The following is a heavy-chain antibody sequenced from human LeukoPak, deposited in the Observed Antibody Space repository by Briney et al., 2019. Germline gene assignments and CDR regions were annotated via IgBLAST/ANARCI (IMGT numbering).Heavy chain of an antibody. CDR3: ARDRIGEGGYSAEYFQH. J-gene: IGHJ1*01. CDR1: GYTFTGYY. Sequence: ASVKVSCKASGYTFTGYYMHWVRQAPGQGLEWMGWINPNSGGTNYAQKFQGRVTMTRDTSISTAYMELSRLRSDDTAVYYCARDRIGEGGYSAEYFQHWGQGTLVTVSS. V-gene: IGHV1-2*02. CDR2: INPNSGGT. D-gene: IGHD1-26*01.